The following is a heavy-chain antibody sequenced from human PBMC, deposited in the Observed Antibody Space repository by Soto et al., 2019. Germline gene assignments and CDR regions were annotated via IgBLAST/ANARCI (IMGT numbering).Heavy chain of an antibody. J-gene: IGHJ6*02. CDR3: AADSPKLFAGYHYGLDV. V-gene: IGHV1-46*01. Sequence: ASVKVSCKASGYTFTSYYMHWVRQAPGQGLEWMGIINPSGGSTSYAQKFQGRVTMTRDTSTSTVYMELSSLRSEDTAVYYCAADSPKLFAGYHYGLDVWGQGTTVTISS. CDR1: GYTFTSYY. D-gene: IGHD3-10*01. CDR2: INPSGGST.